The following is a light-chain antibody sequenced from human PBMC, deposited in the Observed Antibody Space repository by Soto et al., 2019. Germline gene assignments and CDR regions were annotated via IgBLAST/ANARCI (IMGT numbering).Light chain of an antibody. Sequence: IQMTQSPSCLSASVVYIFTITLRASQSIAGYLSWYQQRPGKAPKFLIYSTSNLQRGVPSRFSGSGSGTDFSLTINGLQPEDFATYFCQQSFSVPITFGQGTRLEIK. V-gene: IGKV1-39*01. CDR3: QQSFSVPIT. CDR1: QSIAGY. J-gene: IGKJ5*01. CDR2: STS.